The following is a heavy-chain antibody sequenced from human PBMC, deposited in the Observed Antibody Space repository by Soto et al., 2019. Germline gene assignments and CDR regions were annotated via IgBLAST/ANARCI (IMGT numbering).Heavy chain of an antibody. CDR2: IYYSGST. CDR3: AVGTNDYGDYDGNYYYGTDV. CDR1: GGSISSGGYY. Sequence: PSETLSLTCTVSGGSISSGGYYWSWIRQHPGKGLEWIGYIYYSGSTYYNPSLKSRVTISVDTSKNQFSLKLSSVTAADTAVYYCAVGTNDYGDYDGNYYYGTDVWGQGTTVTVSS. J-gene: IGHJ6*02. D-gene: IGHD4-17*01. V-gene: IGHV4-31*03.